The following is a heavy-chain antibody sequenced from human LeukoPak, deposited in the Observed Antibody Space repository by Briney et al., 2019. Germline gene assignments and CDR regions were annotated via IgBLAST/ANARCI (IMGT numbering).Heavy chain of an antibody. D-gene: IGHD6-6*01. CDR1: GFTFSSYG. Sequence: ASVKVSFKASGFTFSSYGISWVRPGPGQRLGWVGWISAYNGNTNYAQKLQGRVTMTTDTSTSTAYMELRSLRSDDPAVYYCAREGPYSSSFDYWGQGTLVTVSS. J-gene: IGHJ4*02. V-gene: IGHV1-18*01. CDR3: AREGPYSSSFDY. CDR2: ISAYNGNT.